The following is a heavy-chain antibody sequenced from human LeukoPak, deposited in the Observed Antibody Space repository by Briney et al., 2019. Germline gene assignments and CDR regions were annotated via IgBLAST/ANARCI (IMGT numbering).Heavy chain of an antibody. CDR3: AKDRQYGYGYYFDY. D-gene: IGHD5-18*01. J-gene: IGHJ4*02. CDR2: ISYDGNNK. CDR1: GFTFSSYG. Sequence: PGRSLRLSCAASGFTFSSYGMHWVRQAPGKGLEWVAVISYDGNNKYYEDSVKGRFTISRDNSKNTLYLQMNSLRAEDTAVYYCAKDRQYGYGYYFDYWGQGTLVTVSS. V-gene: IGHV3-30*18.